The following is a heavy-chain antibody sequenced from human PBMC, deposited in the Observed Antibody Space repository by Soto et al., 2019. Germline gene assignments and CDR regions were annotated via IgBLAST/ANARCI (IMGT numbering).Heavy chain of an antibody. J-gene: IGHJ6*02. CDR3: ARVPPGIGGSGKSTVWYYYYGMDV. CDR2: IWYDGSNK. CDR1: GFTFSTYG. D-gene: IGHD3-10*01. V-gene: IGHV3-33*01. Sequence: GGSLRLSCAASGFTFSTYGMHWVRQAPGKGLEWVAIIWYDGSNKYYADSVKGRFTISRDDSKNTLYLQMNSLTAEDTAVYYCARVPPGIGGSGKSTVWYYYYGMDVWGQGTKVTFSS.